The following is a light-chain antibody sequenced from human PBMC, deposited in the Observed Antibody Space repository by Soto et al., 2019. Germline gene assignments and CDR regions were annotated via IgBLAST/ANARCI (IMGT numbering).Light chain of an antibody. CDR3: SSYAGGTTFNV. Sequence: QSALTQPASVSGSPGQSITISFTGTSSDVGSYNLVSWYQQHPGKAPKLMIYEGSKRPSGVSNRFSGSKSDNTASLRISGLQAEDEADYYCSSYAGGTTFNVFGTGTKVTVL. CDR2: EGS. CDR1: SSDVGSYNL. J-gene: IGLJ1*01. V-gene: IGLV2-23*01.